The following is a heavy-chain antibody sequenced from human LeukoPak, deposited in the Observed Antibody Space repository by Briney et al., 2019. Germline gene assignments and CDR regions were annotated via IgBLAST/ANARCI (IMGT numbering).Heavy chain of an antibody. CDR2: IKQDGSEK. V-gene: IGHV3-7*01. J-gene: IGHJ6*04. Sequence: PGGSLRLSCEGSGFTFTSYSMSWVRQAPGKGLEWVANIKQDGSEKYYVDSVKGRFTISRDNAKNSLYLQMNSLRAEDTAVYYCARDRPRYCSGGSCPRMDVWGKGTTVTVSS. D-gene: IGHD2-15*01. CDR3: ARDRPRYCSGGSCPRMDV. CDR1: GFTFTSYS.